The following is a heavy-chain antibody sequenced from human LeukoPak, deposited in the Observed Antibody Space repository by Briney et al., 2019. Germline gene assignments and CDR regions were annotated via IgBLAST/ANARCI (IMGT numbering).Heavy chain of an antibody. Sequence: GRSLRLSCTAPGFTFGDYAMSWVRQAPGKGLEWVGFIRSKAYGGTTEYAASVKGRFTISRDDSKSIAYLQMNSLKTEDTAVYYCTSPIVGATSYFDYWGQGTLVTVSS. CDR1: GFTFGDYA. CDR3: TSPIVGATSYFDY. CDR2: IRSKAYGGTT. J-gene: IGHJ4*02. V-gene: IGHV3-49*04. D-gene: IGHD1-26*01.